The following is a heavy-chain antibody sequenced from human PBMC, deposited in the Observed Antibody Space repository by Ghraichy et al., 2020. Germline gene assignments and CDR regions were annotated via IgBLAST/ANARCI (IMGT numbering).Heavy chain of an antibody. J-gene: IGHJ3*02. CDR1: EFSLSNYY. V-gene: IGHV3-7*03. D-gene: IGHD5-12*01. CDR2: IKQDGSER. Sequence: SCAAFEFSLSNYYMDWVRQAPGKGLEWVANIKQDGSERYYVNSVEGRFTISRDNAQNSLYLQMNSLRVEDTAIYYCARAIVGTNQVFDIWGQGTMVTVSS. CDR3: ARAIVGTNQVFDI.